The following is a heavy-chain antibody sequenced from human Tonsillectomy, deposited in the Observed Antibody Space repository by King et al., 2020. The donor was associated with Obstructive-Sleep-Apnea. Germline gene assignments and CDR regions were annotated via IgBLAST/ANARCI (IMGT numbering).Heavy chain of an antibody. J-gene: IGHJ4*02. D-gene: IGHD3-22*01. CDR2: INHSGNT. Sequence: LQQWGAGLLKPSETLSLTCAVYGGSFTAYYWSWIRQPPGKGLEWIGEINHSGNTNYSPSLKSRVTISVDTSKNQLSLELRSVTAADTAVYYCARVPHPSYDSSGHLSYGGQGTLVTVSS. CDR3: ARVPHPSYDSSGHLSY. V-gene: IGHV4-34*01. CDR1: GGSFTAYY.